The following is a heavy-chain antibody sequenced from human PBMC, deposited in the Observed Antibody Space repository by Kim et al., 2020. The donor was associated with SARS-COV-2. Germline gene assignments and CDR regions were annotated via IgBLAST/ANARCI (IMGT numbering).Heavy chain of an antibody. CDR1: GGSISSYY. D-gene: IGHD3-10*01. CDR3: AREAEAVPRITMVRGFFDL. Sequence: SQTLSFTCTVSGGSISSYYWSWIRQPPGKGLEWIGYIYYSGSTNYNPSLKSRVTISVDTSKNQFSLKLSSVTAADTAVYYCAREAEAVPRITMVRGFFDLWGRGTLVTVSS. CDR2: IYYSGST. J-gene: IGHJ2*01. V-gene: IGHV4-59*13.